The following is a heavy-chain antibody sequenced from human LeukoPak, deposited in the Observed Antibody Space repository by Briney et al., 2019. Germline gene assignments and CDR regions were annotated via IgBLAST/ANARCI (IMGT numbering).Heavy chain of an antibody. J-gene: IGHJ5*02. CDR3: ARDWGDPSTSGRWFDP. CDR1: GFTFSSYA. D-gene: IGHD6-6*01. CDR2: ISYDGSNK. Sequence: GGSLRLSCAASGFTFSSYAMHWVRQAPGKGLEWVAVISYDGSNKYYADSVKGRFTISRDNSKNTLYLQMNSLRAEDTAVYYCARDWGDPSTSGRWFDPWGQGTLVTVSS. V-gene: IGHV3-30*04.